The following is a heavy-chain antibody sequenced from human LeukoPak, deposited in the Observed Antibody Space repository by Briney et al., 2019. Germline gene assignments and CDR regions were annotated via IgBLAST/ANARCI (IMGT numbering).Heavy chain of an antibody. CDR1: GYIFTSYG. CDR3: ARDLYGNHWFDP. D-gene: IGHD1-14*01. J-gene: IGHJ5*02. V-gene: IGHV1-18*01. Sequence: GASVKVSCTASGYIFTSYGISWVRQAPGQGLEWMGWISAYNGNTNYAQKLQGRVTMTTDTSTSTAYMELRSLRSDDTAVYYCARDLYGNHWFDPWGQGTLVTVSS. CDR2: ISAYNGNT.